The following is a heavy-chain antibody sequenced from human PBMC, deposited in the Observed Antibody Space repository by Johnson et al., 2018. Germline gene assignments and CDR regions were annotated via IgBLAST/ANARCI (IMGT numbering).Heavy chain of an antibody. CDR1: GFIFSSYW. CDR3: AKDGVYSSGWYADYYYYMDV. J-gene: IGHJ6*03. V-gene: IGHV3-7*03. CDR2: IKQDGREK. Sequence: EVQLLETGGGLVQPGGSLRLSCAASGFIFSSYWMHWVRQAPGKGLVWVANIKQDGREKYYVDSVKGRFTISRDNSKNSLYLQMNSLRAEDTALYYWAKDGVYSSGWYADYYYYMDVWGKGTTVTVSS. D-gene: IGHD6-19*01.